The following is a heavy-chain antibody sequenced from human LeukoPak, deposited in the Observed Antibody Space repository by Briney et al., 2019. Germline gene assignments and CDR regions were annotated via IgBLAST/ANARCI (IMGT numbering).Heavy chain of an antibody. CDR2: ISSNGGST. D-gene: IGHD6-19*01. CDR3: ARDLGIAVRGFDY. CDR1: GFTFSSYA. Sequence: GGSLRLSCAASGFTFSSYAMHWVRQAPGKGLEYVSAISSNGGSTYYANSVKGRFTISRDNSKNTLYLQMGSLRAEDMAVYYCARDLGIAVRGFDYWGQGTLVTVSS. V-gene: IGHV3-64*01. J-gene: IGHJ4*02.